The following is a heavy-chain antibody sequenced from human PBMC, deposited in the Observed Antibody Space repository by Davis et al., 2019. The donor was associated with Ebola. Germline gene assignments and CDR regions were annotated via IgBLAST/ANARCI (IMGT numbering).Heavy chain of an antibody. D-gene: IGHD3-16*01. CDR2: VTSSGGGT. J-gene: IGHJ4*02. Sequence: GGSLRLSCAASGFTFSSYAMTWARQAPGKGLEWVSAVTSSGGGTYYADSVKGRFTISRDNSKNTLYLQMNSLRPEDTALYYCAKPYLYGVDYWGQGTLVTVSS. CDR3: AKPYLYGVDY. V-gene: IGHV3-23*01. CDR1: GFTFSSYA.